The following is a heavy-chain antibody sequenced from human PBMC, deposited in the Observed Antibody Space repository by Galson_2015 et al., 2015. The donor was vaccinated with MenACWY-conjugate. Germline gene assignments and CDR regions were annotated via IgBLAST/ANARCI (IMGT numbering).Heavy chain of an antibody. CDR2: IRGSGDNT. V-gene: IGHV3-23*01. CDR3: AKEAGWGSGTYLDY. J-gene: IGHJ4*02. Sequence: SLRLSCAASGFTFSSYAMSWVRQAPGKGLEWVSAIRGSGDNTYHADSVKGRFTISRDNSKNTLYLQMNSLRAEDAAVYYCAKEAGWGSGTYLDYWGQGTLVTVS. CDR1: GFTFSSYA. D-gene: IGHD1-26*01.